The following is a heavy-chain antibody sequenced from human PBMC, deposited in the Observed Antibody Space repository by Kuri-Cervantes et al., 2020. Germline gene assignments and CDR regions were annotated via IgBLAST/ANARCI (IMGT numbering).Heavy chain of an antibody. D-gene: IGHD1-1*01. Sequence: GGSLRLSCAASGFTFSSYGMHWVRQAPGKGLEWVAVIWYDGSNKYYADSVKGRFTISRDNSKNTLYLQMNSLRAEDTAVYYCAKDSTGTTGGFFDYWGQGTLVTVSS. CDR3: AKDSTGTTGGFFDY. CDR1: GFTFSSYG. J-gene: IGHJ4*02. CDR2: IWYDGSNK. V-gene: IGHV3-30*02.